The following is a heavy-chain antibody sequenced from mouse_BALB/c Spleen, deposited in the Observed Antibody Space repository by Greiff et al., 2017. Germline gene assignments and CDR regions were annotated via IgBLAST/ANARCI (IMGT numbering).Heavy chain of an antibody. V-gene: IGHV14-1*02. J-gene: IGHJ4*01. Sequence: VQLQQSGAELVRPGALVKLSCKASGFNIKDYYMHWVKQRPEQGLEWIGWIDPENGNTIYDPKFQGKASITADTSSNTAYLQLSSLTSEDTAVYYCARGGYDEEYYAMDYWGQGTSVTVSS. CDR2: IDPENGNT. CDR3: ARGGYDEEYYAMDY. CDR1: GFNIKDYY. D-gene: IGHD3-1*01.